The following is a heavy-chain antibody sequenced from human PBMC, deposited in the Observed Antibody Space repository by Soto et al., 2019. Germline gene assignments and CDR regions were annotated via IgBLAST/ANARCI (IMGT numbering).Heavy chain of an antibody. CDR2: IYSGGST. D-gene: IGHD2-8*01. CDR3: ARAADYCTNGVCYIYYMGV. J-gene: IGHJ6*03. V-gene: IGHV3-53*04. Sequence: EVQLVESGGGLVQPGGSLRLSCAASGFTVSSNYMSWVRQAPGKGLEWVSVIYSGGSTYYADSVKGRFTISRHNSKNTLYLRMNSLRAEDTAVYYCARAADYCTNGVCYIYYMGVWGKGTTGTVSS. CDR1: GFTVSSNY.